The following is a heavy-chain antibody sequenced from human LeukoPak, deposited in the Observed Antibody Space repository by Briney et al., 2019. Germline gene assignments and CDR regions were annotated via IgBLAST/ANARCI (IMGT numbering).Heavy chain of an antibody. J-gene: IGHJ4*02. V-gene: IGHV3-23*01. CDR1: GFTFNTYG. CDR3: ATSLGYCSGGSCYWVMYYFDY. CDR2: ISGSGGST. D-gene: IGHD2-15*01. Sequence: GKSLRLSCAASGFTFNTYGMHWVRQAPGKGLEWVSAISGSGGSTYYADSVKGRFTISRDNSKNTLYLQMNSLRAEDTAVYYCATSLGYCSGGSCYWVMYYFDYWGQGTLVTVSS.